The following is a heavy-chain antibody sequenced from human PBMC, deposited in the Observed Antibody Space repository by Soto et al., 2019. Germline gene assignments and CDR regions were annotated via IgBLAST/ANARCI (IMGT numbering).Heavy chain of an antibody. CDR2: IYYSGST. V-gene: IGHV4-39*01. Sequence: PSETLSLTCTVSGGSISGSSYYWGWIRQPPWKGLEWIGSIYYSGSTYYNPSLKSRVTISVDTSKNQFSLKLSSVTAADTAVYYCASPRYSSGWYQWDYYYGMDVWGQGTTVT. J-gene: IGHJ6*02. D-gene: IGHD6-19*01. CDR1: GGSISGSSYY. CDR3: ASPRYSSGWYQWDYYYGMDV.